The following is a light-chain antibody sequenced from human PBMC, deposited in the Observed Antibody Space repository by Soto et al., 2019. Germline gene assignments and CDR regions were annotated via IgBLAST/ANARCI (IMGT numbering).Light chain of an antibody. J-gene: IGKJ5*01. CDR1: QGISNY. CDR2: AAS. CDR3: QKYNSALSS. V-gene: IGKV1-27*01. Sequence: DIKMTQTPSSLSASVGDRVTLTCRASQGISNYLAWYQQKPGKVPKLLIYAASTLQSGVPSRFSGSGSGTDFTLTISSLQPEDVATYYCQKYNSALSSFGEGTRLEIK.